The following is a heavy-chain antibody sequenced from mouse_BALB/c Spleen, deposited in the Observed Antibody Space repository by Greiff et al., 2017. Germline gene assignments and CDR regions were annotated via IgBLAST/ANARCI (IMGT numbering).Heavy chain of an antibody. D-gene: IGHD1-1*01. CDR2: ISSGGST. V-gene: IGHV5-6-5*01. J-gene: IGHJ1*01. CDR1: GFTFSSYA. CDR3: AREGNYYGGYFDV. Sequence: EVKLMESGGGLVKPGGSLKLSCAASGFTFSSYAMSWVRQTPEKRLEWVASISSGGSTYYPDSVKGRFTISRDNARNILYLQMSSLRSEDTAMYYCAREGNYYGGYFDVWGAGTTVTVSS.